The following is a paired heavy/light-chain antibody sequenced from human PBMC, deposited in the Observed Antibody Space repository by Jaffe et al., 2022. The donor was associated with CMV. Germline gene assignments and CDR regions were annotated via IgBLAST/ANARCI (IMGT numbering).Heavy chain of an antibody. D-gene: IGHD3-3*01. Sequence: QVRLRESGPGLVKSSQTLSLACTVSDASVRSDNVYWSWLRQQPGKGLEWLGYIYKSGTTYYNPSLKSRLIISLNKSGNQFSLTLSSVTAADTAVYYCAGSIDYDYRGSLTGAYYYFEYWGQGTLVTVSS. CDR2: IYKSGTT. J-gene: IGHJ4*02. CDR1: DASVRSDNVY. V-gene: IGHV4-31*04. CDR3: AGSIDYDYRGSLTGAYYYFEY.
Light chain of an antibody. CDR2: DVS. Sequence: DIQMTQSPSTLSASVGDRVTITCRASQNINNWLAWYRQKPGKAPNVLIYDVSRLESGVPSRFSGSGSGTEFTLTITSLQPDDFATYYCQQYNTYPLTFGGGTKVDFK. V-gene: IGKV1-5*03. CDR1: QNINNW. J-gene: IGKJ4*01. CDR3: QQYNTYPLT.